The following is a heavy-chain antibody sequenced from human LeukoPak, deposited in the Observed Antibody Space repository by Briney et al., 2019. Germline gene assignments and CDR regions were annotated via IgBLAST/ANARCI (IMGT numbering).Heavy chain of an antibody. CDR2: IIPIFGTV. J-gene: IGHJ5*02. CDR1: GGTFSSYA. V-gene: IGHV1-69*05. Sequence: ASVKVSCKASGGTFSSYAISWVRQAPGQGLEWMGRIIPIFGTVNYAQKFQGRVTITTDESTSTAYMELSSLRSEDTAVYYCATEAAAASAYNWFDPWGQGTLVTVSS. CDR3: ATEAAAASAYNWFDP. D-gene: IGHD6-13*01.